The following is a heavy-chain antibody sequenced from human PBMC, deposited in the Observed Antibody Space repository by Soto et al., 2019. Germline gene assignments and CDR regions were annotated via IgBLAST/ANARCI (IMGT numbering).Heavy chain of an antibody. CDR1: GFSLSTSGVG. CDR3: AHINYYDSPGSPWDWFDP. CDR2: IYWDDDK. J-gene: IGHJ5*02. Sequence: QITLKESGPTLVKPTQTLTLTCTFSGFSLSTSGVGVGWIRQPPGKALEWLALIYWDDDKRYRPSLKSRLTITKDXXNXQXLLTLTHTGPVDTATYYCAHINYYDSPGSPWDWFDPWGQGTLVTVSS. V-gene: IGHV2-5*02. D-gene: IGHD3-22*01.